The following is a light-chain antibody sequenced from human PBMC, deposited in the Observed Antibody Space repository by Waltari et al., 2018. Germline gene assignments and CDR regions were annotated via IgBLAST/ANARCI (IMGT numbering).Light chain of an antibody. CDR1: SGHSSYA. CDR2: INSDGTN. CDR3: QTWGTGSWV. V-gene: IGLV4-69*02. J-gene: IGLJ3*02. Sequence: QLVLTQSPSASASLGASVKLTCTLSSGHSSYAIAWHQQKAEKGPLVLMKINSDGTNNKGDVIPDRFSGSSSGAERYLTISSLQSDDEADYYCQTWGTGSWVFGGGTKLTVL.